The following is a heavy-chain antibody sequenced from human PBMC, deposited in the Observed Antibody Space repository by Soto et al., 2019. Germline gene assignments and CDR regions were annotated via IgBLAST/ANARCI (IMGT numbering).Heavy chain of an antibody. CDR2: ISSSSSYI. CDR3: ARDLTVTPSDFDY. V-gene: IGHV3-21*01. J-gene: IGHJ4*02. D-gene: IGHD4-17*01. Sequence: GGSLRLSCAASGFTFSSYSMNWVRQAPGKGLEWVSSISSSSSYIYYADSVKGRFTISRDNAKNSLYLQMNSLRAEDTAVYYCARDLTVTPSDFDYWGQGTLVTVSS. CDR1: GFTFSSYS.